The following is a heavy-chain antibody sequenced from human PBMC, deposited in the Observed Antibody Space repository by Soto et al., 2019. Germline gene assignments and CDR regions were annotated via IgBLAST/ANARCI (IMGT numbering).Heavy chain of an antibody. CDR1: GFTFSTYG. D-gene: IGHD2-21*01. Sequence: QVQLVESGGGVVQPGRSLRLSCAASGFTFSTYGMHWVRQTPGKGLEWVALISYDGSNKLYSDSVRGRFTISRDNSKNTLYLQMNSLRAEDTAVYYCAKDQSTATAIAWCFDIWGRGTLVTVSS. V-gene: IGHV3-30*18. CDR2: ISYDGSNK. CDR3: AKDQSTATAIAWCFDI. J-gene: IGHJ2*01.